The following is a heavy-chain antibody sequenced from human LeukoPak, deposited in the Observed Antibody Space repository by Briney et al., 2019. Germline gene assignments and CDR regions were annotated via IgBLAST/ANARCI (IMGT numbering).Heavy chain of an antibody. Sequence: ASVKVSFKSSGYTFTSYGISWVRQAPGQGLEWMGWISAYNGNTNYAQKLQGRVTMTTDTSTSTAYMELRSLRSDDTAVYYCARVSYSSSTVDYWGQGTLVTVSS. CDR2: ISAYNGNT. J-gene: IGHJ4*02. CDR1: GYTFTSYG. D-gene: IGHD6-13*01. CDR3: ARVSYSSSTVDY. V-gene: IGHV1-18*01.